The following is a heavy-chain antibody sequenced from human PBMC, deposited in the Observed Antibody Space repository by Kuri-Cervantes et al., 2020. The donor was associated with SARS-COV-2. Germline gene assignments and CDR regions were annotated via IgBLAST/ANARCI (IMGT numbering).Heavy chain of an antibody. CDR1: GGSISSSNW. V-gene: IGHV4-4*02. D-gene: IGHD3-10*01. CDR2: IHRTGTT. Sequence: GSLRLSCAVSGGSISSSNWWSWVRQPPGKGLEWIGEIHRTGTTNYNPPLESRATISVDRSKNQFSLTLRSVTAADTAVYYCAFNYGTGSYFYWGQGTLVTVSS. CDR3: AFNYGTGSYFY. J-gene: IGHJ4*02.